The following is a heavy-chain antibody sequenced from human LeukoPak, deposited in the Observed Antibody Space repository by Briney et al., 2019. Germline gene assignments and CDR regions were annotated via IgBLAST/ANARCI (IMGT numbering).Heavy chain of an antibody. Sequence: PGGSLRLSCAASGFTFSSYAMSWVRQAPGKGLEWVSAISGSGGSTYYADSVKGRFTISRDNSKNTLYLQMNSLRAEDTAVYYCAKDGDYYDSSGYHDAFDIWGQGTMVTVSS. D-gene: IGHD3-22*01. CDR1: GFTFSSYA. J-gene: IGHJ3*02. CDR3: AKDGDYYDSSGYHDAFDI. V-gene: IGHV3-23*01. CDR2: ISGSGGST.